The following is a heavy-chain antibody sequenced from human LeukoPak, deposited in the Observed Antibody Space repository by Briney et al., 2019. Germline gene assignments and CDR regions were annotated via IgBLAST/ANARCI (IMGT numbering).Heavy chain of an antibody. D-gene: IGHD3-10*01. V-gene: IGHV4-4*02. CDR3: ARALVGYYGSGSYPLEV. J-gene: IGHJ6*04. Sequence: SETLSLTCDVSGDSITNSIWWSWLRQPPGKGLEWIGEIYHSGSNNYNPSLKSRVTISMDKSKNQFSLKLTSVTAADTAVYYCARALVGYYGSGSYPLEVWGKGTTVTVSS. CDR2: IYHSGSN. CDR1: GDSITNSIW.